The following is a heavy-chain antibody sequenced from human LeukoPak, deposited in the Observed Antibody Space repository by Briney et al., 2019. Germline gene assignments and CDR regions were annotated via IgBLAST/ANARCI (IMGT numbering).Heavy chain of an antibody. V-gene: IGHV3-30*02. D-gene: IGHD3-22*01. J-gene: IGHJ4*02. CDR3: AKDRATMIVVGYFDY. CDR2: IRYDGSNK. CDR1: GFTFSSYG. Sequence: GGSLRLSCAASGFTFSSYGMHWVRQAPGKGLEWVAFIRYDGSNKYYADSVKGRFTISRDNSKNTLYLQMNSLRAEDTAVYYCAKDRATMIVVGYFDYWGQGTLVTVFS.